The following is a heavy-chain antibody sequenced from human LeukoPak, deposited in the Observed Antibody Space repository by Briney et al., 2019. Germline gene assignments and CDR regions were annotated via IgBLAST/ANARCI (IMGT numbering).Heavy chain of an antibody. J-gene: IGHJ6*02. CDR3: ARDLAMVRGVIITEYYYGMDV. CDR2: MDQDGSEE. D-gene: IGHD3-10*01. CDR1: GFTFSSYW. Sequence: GGSLRLSCAASGFTFSSYWMSWVRQAPGKGLEWVANMDQDGSEENYVDSVKGRFTISRDDAKNSLYLQMNSLRAEDTAVYYCARDLAMVRGVIITEYYYGMDVWGQGTTVTVSS. V-gene: IGHV3-7*01.